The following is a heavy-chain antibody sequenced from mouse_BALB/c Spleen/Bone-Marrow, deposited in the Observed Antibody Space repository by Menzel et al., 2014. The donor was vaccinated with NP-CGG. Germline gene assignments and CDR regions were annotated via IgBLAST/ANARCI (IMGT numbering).Heavy chain of an antibody. J-gene: IGHJ4*01. D-gene: IGHD2-4*01. CDR2: IYYSGTI. CDR1: GISITTGNHR. V-gene: IGHV3-5*02. Sequence: EVQLVESGPGLVKPSQTVSLTCTVTGISITTGNHRWSWIRQFPGNKLEWIGYIYYSGTITYNPSLTSRTTITRDTSKNQFFLEMNSLTAEDTATYYCARDGGLRGYAMDYWGQGTSVTVSS. CDR3: ARDGGLRGYAMDY.